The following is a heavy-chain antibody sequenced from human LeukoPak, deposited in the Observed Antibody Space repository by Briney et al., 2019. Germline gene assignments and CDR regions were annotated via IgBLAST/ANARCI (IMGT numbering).Heavy chain of an antibody. CDR2: IYYSGST. D-gene: IGHD5-18*01. V-gene: IGHV4-61*08. Sequence: SETLSLTCAVSGGSISSGGYSWSWIRQPPGKGLEWIGYIYYSGSTNYNPSLKSRATISVDTSKNQFSLKLSSVTAADTAVYYCARVGHSYGSGAFDIWGQGTMVTVSS. CDR3: ARVGHSYGSGAFDI. J-gene: IGHJ3*02. CDR1: GGSISSGGYS.